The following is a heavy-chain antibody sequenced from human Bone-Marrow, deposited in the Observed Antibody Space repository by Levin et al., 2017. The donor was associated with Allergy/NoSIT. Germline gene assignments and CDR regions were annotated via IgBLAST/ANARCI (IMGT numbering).Heavy chain of an antibody. J-gene: IGHJ6*02. V-gene: IGHV4-31*03. CDR3: AREVAAAVPYYYYGMDV. CDR2: IYYSGST. Sequence: SQTLSLTCTVSGGSISSGGYYWSWIRQHPGKGLEWIGYIYYSGSTYYNPSLKSRVTISVDTSKNQFSLKLSSVTAADTAVYYCAREVAAAVPYYYYGMDVWGQGTTVTVSS. D-gene: IGHD6-13*01. CDR1: GGSISSGGYY.